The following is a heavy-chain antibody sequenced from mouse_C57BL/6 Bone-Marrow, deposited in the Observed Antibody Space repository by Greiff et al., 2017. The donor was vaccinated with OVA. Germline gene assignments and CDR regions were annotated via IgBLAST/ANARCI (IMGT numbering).Heavy chain of an antibody. V-gene: IGHV1-72*01. CDR3: ARSMAYGSSYEDYFDY. D-gene: IGHD1-1*01. CDR2: IDPNSGGT. J-gene: IGHJ2*01. Sequence: QVQLQQPGAELVKPGASVKLSCKASGYTFTSYWMHWVKQRPGRGLEWIGRIDPNSGGTKYTEKFKSKATLTVEKSSSTAYMQLSSLTSEDSAVYYCARSMAYGSSYEDYFDYWGQGTTLTVSS. CDR1: GYTFTSYW.